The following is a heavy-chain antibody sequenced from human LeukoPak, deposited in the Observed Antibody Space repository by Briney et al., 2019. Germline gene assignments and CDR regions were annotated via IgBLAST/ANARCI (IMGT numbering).Heavy chain of an antibody. Sequence: GGSLRLSCAASGFTLSSYAMSWVRQGPGKGLECVALISYDGSETYYVDSVRGRFTISRDNSKDTVDLHMSSLRADDTAVYYCARSREWELLSSFDSWGQGTLVTVSS. D-gene: IGHD1-26*01. J-gene: IGHJ4*02. CDR3: ARSREWELLSSFDS. CDR2: ISYDGSET. CDR1: GFTLSSYA. V-gene: IGHV3-30*03.